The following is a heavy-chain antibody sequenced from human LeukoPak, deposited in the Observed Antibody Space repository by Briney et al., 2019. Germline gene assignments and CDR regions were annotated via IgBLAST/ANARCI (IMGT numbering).Heavy chain of an antibody. D-gene: IGHD1-26*01. CDR2: INWNGGST. CDR3: ARGSGSYLSPLYYFDY. V-gene: IGHV3-20*04. J-gene: IGHJ4*02. CDR1: GFTFDDYG. Sequence: GGSLRLSCAASGFTFDDYGMSWVRQAPGKGLEWVSGINWNGGSTGYADSVKGRFTISRDNAKNSLYLQMNSLRAEDTALYYCARGSGSYLSPLYYFDYWGQGTLVTVSS.